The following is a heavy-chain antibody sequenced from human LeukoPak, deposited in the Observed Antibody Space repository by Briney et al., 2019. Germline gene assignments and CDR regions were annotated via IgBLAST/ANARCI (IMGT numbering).Heavy chain of an antibody. J-gene: IGHJ4*02. CDR3: ARVPPITIFGVANYYFDY. D-gene: IGHD3-3*01. V-gene: IGHV3-20*04. CDR1: GFTFDDYG. Sequence: TGGSLRLSCAASGFTFDDYGMSWVRQAPGKGLEWVSGINWNGGSTGYADSVKGRFTISRDNAKNSLYLQMNSLRAEDTALYYCARVPPITIFGVANYYFDYWGQGTLVTVSS. CDR2: INWNGGST.